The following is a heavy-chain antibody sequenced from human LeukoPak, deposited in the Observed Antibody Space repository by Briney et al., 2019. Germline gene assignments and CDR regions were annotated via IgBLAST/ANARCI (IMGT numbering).Heavy chain of an antibody. CDR3: AKGYYGSGSLAEYFQH. D-gene: IGHD3-10*01. CDR1: GFTFDDYA. CDR2: ISWNSGSI. J-gene: IGHJ1*01. Sequence: PGRSLRLSCAASGFTFDDYAMHWVRQAPGKGLEWVSGISWNSGSIGYADSVKGRFTISRDNAKNSLYLQMNSLRAEDTALYYCAKGYYGSGSLAEYFQHWGQGTLVTVSS. V-gene: IGHV3-9*01.